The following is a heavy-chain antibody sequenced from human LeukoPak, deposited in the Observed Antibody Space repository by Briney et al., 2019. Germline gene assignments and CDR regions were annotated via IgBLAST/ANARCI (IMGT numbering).Heavy chain of an antibody. V-gene: IGHV5-51*01. D-gene: IGHD4-11*01. CDR3: ARPGSNYGDYYYYGMDV. J-gene: IGHJ6*02. CDR1: GYSFTSYW. Sequence: GESLKISCKGSGYSFTSYWIGWVRHMPGKGLEWMGIIYPGDSDTRYSPSFQGQVTISADKSISTAYLQWSSLKASDTAMYYCARPGSNYGDYYYYGMDVWGQGTTVTVSS. CDR2: IYPGDSDT.